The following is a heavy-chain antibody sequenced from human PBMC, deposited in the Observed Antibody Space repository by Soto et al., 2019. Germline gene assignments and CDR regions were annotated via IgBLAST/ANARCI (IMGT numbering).Heavy chain of an antibody. CDR3: ARVTDR. CDR1: GGSNSSGGYS. Sequence: SETLSLTCAVSGGSNSSGGYSWSWIQQPPGKGLEWIGYIYHSGSTYYNPSLKSRVTISVDRSKNQFSLKLSSVTAADTAVYYCARVTDRWGQGTLVTGSS. CDR2: IYHSGST. J-gene: IGHJ5*02. V-gene: IGHV4-30-2*01.